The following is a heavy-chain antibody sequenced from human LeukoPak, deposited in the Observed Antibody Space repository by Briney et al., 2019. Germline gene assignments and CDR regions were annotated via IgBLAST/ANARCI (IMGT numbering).Heavy chain of an antibody. J-gene: IGHJ6*03. CDR2: IIPIFGTA. V-gene: IGHV1-69*05. CDR3: ARGDSAVADGSRINYYYYYMDV. Sequence: SVKLSCNGSGGSFSSYGIYWGWNAPGQGLEWMGVIIPIFGTANYAQKFQGRVTITTDESTSTAYMELSSLRFEDMAVYYCARGDSAVADGSRINYYYYYMDVWGKGTTVTVSS. D-gene: IGHD6-19*01. CDR1: GGSFSSYG.